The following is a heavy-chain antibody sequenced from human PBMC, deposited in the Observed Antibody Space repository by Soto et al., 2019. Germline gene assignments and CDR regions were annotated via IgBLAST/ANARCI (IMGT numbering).Heavy chain of an antibody. V-gene: IGHV1-3*01. CDR3: AREVTIFNRALDY. CDR1: GYTFTSYA. J-gene: IGHJ4*02. D-gene: IGHD3-3*01. CDR2: INAGNGNT. Sequence: QVQLVQSGAEVKKPGASVKVSCKASGYTFTSYAMHWVRQAPGQRLEWMGWINAGNGNTKYSQKFQGRVTITRDTSASTAYMELSSLRSEDTAVYYCAREVTIFNRALDYWGQGTLVTVSS.